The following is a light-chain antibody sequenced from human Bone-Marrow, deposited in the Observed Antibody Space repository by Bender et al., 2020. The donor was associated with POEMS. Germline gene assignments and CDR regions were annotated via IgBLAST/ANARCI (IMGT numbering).Light chain of an antibody. CDR3: QSYDNSLGGWV. J-gene: IGLJ3*02. V-gene: IGLV2-14*02. Sequence: QSALTQPASVSGSPGQSITISCTGTSSDVGSYDLVSWYQQHPGKAPKLMIYDVSYRSSGVSDRFSGSKSGNTASLTISGLQTEDEADYYCQSYDNSLGGWVFGGGTKLTVL. CDR2: DVS. CDR1: SSDVGSYDL.